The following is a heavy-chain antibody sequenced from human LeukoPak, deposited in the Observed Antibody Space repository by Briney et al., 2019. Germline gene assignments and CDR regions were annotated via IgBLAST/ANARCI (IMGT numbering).Heavy chain of an antibody. CDR1: GFTFSSYS. V-gene: IGHV3-21*04. CDR2: IGGGGSHI. Sequence: GGSLRLSCAASGFTFSSYSMHWVRQAPGKGLEWVSSIGGGGSHIYYADSVKGRFTISRDNAKNSLYLQMNSLRAEDTAVYHCAREVYGGYDHFDYWGQGTLVTVSS. D-gene: IGHD5-12*01. J-gene: IGHJ4*02. CDR3: AREVYGGYDHFDY.